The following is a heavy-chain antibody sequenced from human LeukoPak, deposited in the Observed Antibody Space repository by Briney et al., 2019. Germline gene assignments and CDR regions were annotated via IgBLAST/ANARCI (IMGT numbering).Heavy chain of an antibody. V-gene: IGHV3-23*01. CDR2: ISGSGGST. D-gene: IGHD6-19*01. J-gene: IGHJ4*02. Sequence: GGSLRLSCAASGFTFSSYAKSWVRQAPGKGLEWVSAISGSGGSTYYADSVKGRFTISRDNSKNTLYLQMNSLRAEDTAVYYCAKAPASRYSSGWIDYWGQGTLVTVSS. CDR1: GFTFSSYA. CDR3: AKAPASRYSSGWIDY.